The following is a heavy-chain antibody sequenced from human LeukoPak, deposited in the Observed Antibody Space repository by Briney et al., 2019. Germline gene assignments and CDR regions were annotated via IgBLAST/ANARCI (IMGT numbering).Heavy chain of an antibody. V-gene: IGHV1-2*02. CDR2: VNPNSGGA. D-gene: IGHD6-19*01. J-gene: IGHJ5*02. Sequence: GASVKVSCKASGYTFTGYYMHWVRQAPGQGLEWMGWVNPNSGGAKYAQKFQDRVTMTRDTSISTAYMGLSRLRSDDMAVYYCAKGRVVAGSKSLTYHWLDPWGQGTLVTVSS. CDR1: GYTFTGYY. CDR3: AKGRVVAGSKSLTYHWLDP.